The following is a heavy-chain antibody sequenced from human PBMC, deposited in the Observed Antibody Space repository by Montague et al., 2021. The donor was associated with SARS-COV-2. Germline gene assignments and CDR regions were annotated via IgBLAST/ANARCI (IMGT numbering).Heavy chain of an antibody. D-gene: IGHD3-10*01. CDR1: RDSISSHNYF. CDR3: ARGARQGYGFRLGSFDY. Sequence: SETLSLTCTVSRDSISSHNYFWAWIRQPPGKGLEWIGEINHSGSTNYNPSLKSRVTMSVDTSKNQFSLKLSSVTAADTAVYYCARGARQGYGFRLGSFDYWGQGTLVTVSS. V-gene: IGHV4-39*07. CDR2: INHSGST. J-gene: IGHJ4*02.